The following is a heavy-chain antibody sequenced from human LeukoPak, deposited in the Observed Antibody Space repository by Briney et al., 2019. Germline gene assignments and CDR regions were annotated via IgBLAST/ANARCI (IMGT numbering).Heavy chain of an antibody. V-gene: IGHV3-30*18. CDR2: ISYDGSNK. Sequence: GRSLRLSCAASGFTFSSYGMHWVRQAPGKGLEWVAVISYDGSNKYYADSVKGRFTISRDNSKNTLYLQMNSLRAEDTAVYYCAKAAKVGANHFDYWGQGTLVTVSS. CDR3: AKAAKVGANHFDY. D-gene: IGHD1-26*01. CDR1: GFTFSSYG. J-gene: IGHJ4*02.